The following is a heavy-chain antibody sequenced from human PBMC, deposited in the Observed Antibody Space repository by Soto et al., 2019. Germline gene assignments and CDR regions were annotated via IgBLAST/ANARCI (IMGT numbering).Heavy chain of an antibody. V-gene: IGHV3-13*01. CDR2: IGTAGDT. J-gene: IGHJ4*02. Sequence: EVQLVESGGGLVQPGGSLRLSCAASGFTFSSYDMHWVRQATGKGLEWVSAIGTAGDTYYPGSVKGRFTISRENAKNSLYLQMNSLRVGDTAVYYCARASYAADYFDYWGQGTLVTVSS. D-gene: IGHD1-26*01. CDR1: GFTFSSYD. CDR3: ARASYAADYFDY.